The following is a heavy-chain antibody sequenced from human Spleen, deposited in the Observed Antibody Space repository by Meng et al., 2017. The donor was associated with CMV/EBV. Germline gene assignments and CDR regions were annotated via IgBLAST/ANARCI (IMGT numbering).Heavy chain of an antibody. D-gene: IGHD3-3*01. CDR3: ARDLGVGAAGY. J-gene: IGHJ4*01. V-gene: IGHV1-2*02. CDR2: INPKSGVT. CDR1: GYTFSDYF. Sequence: ASAKASCKASGYTFSDYFLHWVRQAPGQGLEWMGWINPKSGVTNYAQRFQDRVTMTTDTSIRTVYMDLSRLTSDDTAIFYCARDLGVGAAGYWGQGTLVTVSS.